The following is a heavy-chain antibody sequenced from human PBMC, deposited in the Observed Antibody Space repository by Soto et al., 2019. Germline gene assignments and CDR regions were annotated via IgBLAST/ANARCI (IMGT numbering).Heavy chain of an antibody. CDR1: GYTFTSYG. D-gene: IGHD3-10*01. Sequence: QVQLVQSGAEVKKPGASVKVSCKASGYTFTSYGISWVRQAPGQGLYWMGWINAYSGNTNYAQNPQGRVTMTTETTTSTAYMELRSLRSDDTAVYFCTRGDGHNFGVGDYWGQGTLVTVSS. CDR2: INAYSGNT. CDR3: TRGDGHNFGVGDY. V-gene: IGHV1-18*01. J-gene: IGHJ4*02.